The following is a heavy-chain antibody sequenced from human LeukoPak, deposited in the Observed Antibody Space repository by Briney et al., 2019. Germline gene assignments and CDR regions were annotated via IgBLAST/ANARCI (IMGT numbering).Heavy chain of an antibody. D-gene: IGHD6-13*01. CDR3: ARDLFWIAAANTNNNAFDI. Sequence: SETLSLTCTVSGGSISSGTYYWSWIRQPAGKGLEWIGRIYTSGSTNYNPSLKSRVIISVDTSKNQFSLKLSSVTAADTAVYYCARDLFWIAAANTNNNAFDIWGQGTMVTVSS. V-gene: IGHV4-61*02. J-gene: IGHJ3*02. CDR1: GGSISSGTYY. CDR2: IYTSGST.